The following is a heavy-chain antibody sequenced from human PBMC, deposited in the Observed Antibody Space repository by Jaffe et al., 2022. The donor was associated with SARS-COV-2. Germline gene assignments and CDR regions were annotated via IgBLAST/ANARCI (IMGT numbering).Heavy chain of an antibody. CDR1: GFTFSGYA. Sequence: DVQLVESGGGLVQPGGSLRLSCAASGFTFSGYAMNWVRQAPGKGLEWVSGISDSGATTHYADSVRGRFTISRDNSRNTVYLQMNSLRAEDTAIYYCAKDKTSSFYCGGGTCYTDYWGQGTLVIVSS. V-gene: IGHV3-23*04. CDR2: ISDSGATT. J-gene: IGHJ4*02. CDR3: AKDKTSSFYCGGGTCYTDY. D-gene: IGHD2-15*01.